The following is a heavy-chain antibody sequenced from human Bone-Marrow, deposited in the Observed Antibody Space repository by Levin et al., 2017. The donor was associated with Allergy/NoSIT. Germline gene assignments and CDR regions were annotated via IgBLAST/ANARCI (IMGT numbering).Heavy chain of an antibody. CDR1: GFSLSNWW. V-gene: IGHV3-74*01. CDR2: IYKDGTRT. CDR3: ARDGDRGVNFDY. Sequence: GESLKISCAASGFSLSNWWMHWVRQTPGKGLVWVSRIYKDGTRTNYADSVKGRFTISRDNAKNTLYLQMNSLRVEDTAVYYCARDGDRGVNFDYWGQGTLVTVAS. J-gene: IGHJ4*02. D-gene: IGHD3-10*01.